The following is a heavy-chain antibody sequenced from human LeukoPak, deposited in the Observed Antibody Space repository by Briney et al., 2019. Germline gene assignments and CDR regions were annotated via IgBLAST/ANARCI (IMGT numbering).Heavy chain of an antibody. J-gene: IGHJ6*03. CDR2: IRQDGSEK. Sequence: GGSLRLSCTASGFTFSSYWMTWVRQAPGKGPEWVANIRQDGSEKYYVDSLKGRFTISRDNTKNSLYLQMNSLRAEDTAIYYCARHSRKKLGGFNYYYFYMDVWGKGTTVTVSS. V-gene: IGHV3-7*01. CDR1: GFTFSSYW. CDR3: ARHSRKKLGGFNYYYFYMDV. D-gene: IGHD1-26*01.